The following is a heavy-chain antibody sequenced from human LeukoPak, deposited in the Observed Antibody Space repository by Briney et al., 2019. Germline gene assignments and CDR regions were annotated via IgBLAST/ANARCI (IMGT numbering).Heavy chain of an antibody. CDR2: ISAYNGNT. V-gene: IGHV1-18*01. Sequence: ASVKVSCKASGYTFTSYGISWVRQAPGQGLEWMGWISAYNGNTNYAQKLQGRVTMTTDTSTSTAYMELRSLRSEDTAVYYCARLSLLYGDRPYDYWGQGTLVTVSS. J-gene: IGHJ4*02. CDR1: GYTFTSYG. D-gene: IGHD4-17*01. CDR3: ARLSLLYGDRPYDY.